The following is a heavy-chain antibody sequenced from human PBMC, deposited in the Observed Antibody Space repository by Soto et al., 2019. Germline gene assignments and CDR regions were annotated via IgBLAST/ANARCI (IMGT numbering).Heavy chain of an antibody. Sequence: PSETLSLTCTVSGGSISSGGYYWSWIRQHPGRGLEWIGYIYYSGSTYYNPSLKSRVTISVDTSKNQFSLKLSSVTAADTAVYYCARGVIAVAGYHFDFWGQGALVTVSS. CDR1: GGSISSGGYY. CDR3: ARGVIAVAGYHFDF. V-gene: IGHV4-31*03. CDR2: IYYSGST. J-gene: IGHJ4*02. D-gene: IGHD6-19*01.